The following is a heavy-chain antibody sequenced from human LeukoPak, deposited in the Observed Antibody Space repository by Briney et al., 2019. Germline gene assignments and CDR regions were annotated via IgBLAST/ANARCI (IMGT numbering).Heavy chain of an antibody. Sequence: GASVKVSCKASGYTFTSYGISWVRQAPGQGLEWMGWISAYNGNTNYAQKLQGRVTMTTDTSTSTAYMELRSLRSDDTAVYYCAREVVDIVATMGFDPWGQGTLVTVSS. CDR2: ISAYNGNT. J-gene: IGHJ5*02. CDR3: AREVVDIVATMGFDP. V-gene: IGHV1-18*01. CDR1: GYTFTSYG. D-gene: IGHD5-12*01.